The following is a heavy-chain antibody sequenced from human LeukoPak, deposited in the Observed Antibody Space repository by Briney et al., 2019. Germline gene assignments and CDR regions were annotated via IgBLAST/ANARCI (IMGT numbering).Heavy chain of an antibody. Sequence: SETLSPTCAVYGGSFSGYYWSWIRQPPGKGLEWIGEINHNGSTNYNPSLKSRVTISVDTSKNQFSLKLSSVTAADTAVYYCARGFGEFRPFDYWGQGTLVTVSS. J-gene: IGHJ4*02. D-gene: IGHD3-10*01. V-gene: IGHV4-34*01. CDR2: INHNGST. CDR3: ARGFGEFRPFDY. CDR1: GGSFSGYY.